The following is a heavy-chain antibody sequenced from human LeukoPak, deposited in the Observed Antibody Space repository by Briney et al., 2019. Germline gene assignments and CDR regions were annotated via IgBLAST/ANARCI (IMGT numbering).Heavy chain of an antibody. J-gene: IGHJ4*02. CDR2: INWNGGST. CDR3: ARVLWSRYGDYVFVGY. CDR1: GFTFDDYG. V-gene: IGHV3-20*04. D-gene: IGHD4-17*01. Sequence: GGSLRLSCAASGFTFDDYGMSWVRQAPGKGLEWVSGINWNGGSTGYADSVKGRFTISRDNAKNSLYLQMNSLRAEDTALYYCARVLWSRYGDYVFVGYWGQGTLVTVSS.